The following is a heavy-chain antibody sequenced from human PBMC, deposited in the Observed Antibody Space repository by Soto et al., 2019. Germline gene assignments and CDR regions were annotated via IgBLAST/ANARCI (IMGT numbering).Heavy chain of an antibody. J-gene: IGHJ4*02. CDR2: IIPIFGTA. Sequence: QVQLVQSGAEVKKPGSSVKVSCKASGGTFSSYAISWVRQAPGQGLEWVGGIIPIFGTANYAQKFQGRVTITADESTTTAYMELSSLRSEDTAVYYCVFLPWYSSSWYDYWGQGTLVTVSS. CDR3: VFLPWYSSSWYDY. D-gene: IGHD6-13*01. CDR1: GGTFSSYA. V-gene: IGHV1-69*01.